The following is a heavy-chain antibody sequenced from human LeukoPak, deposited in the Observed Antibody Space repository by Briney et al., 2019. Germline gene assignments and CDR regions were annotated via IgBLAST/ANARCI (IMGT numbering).Heavy chain of an antibody. CDR2: IYSGGST. Sequence: PGGSLRLSCAASEFTVSSNYMRWVRQAPGKGLEWVSVIYSGGSTYYADSVKGRFTISRDNSKNTLYLQMNSLRAEDTAVYYCARALTDYYGSGSYIPWGQGTLVTVSS. CDR1: EFTVSSNY. J-gene: IGHJ5*02. D-gene: IGHD3-10*01. CDR3: ARALTDYYGSGSYIP. V-gene: IGHV3-66*01.